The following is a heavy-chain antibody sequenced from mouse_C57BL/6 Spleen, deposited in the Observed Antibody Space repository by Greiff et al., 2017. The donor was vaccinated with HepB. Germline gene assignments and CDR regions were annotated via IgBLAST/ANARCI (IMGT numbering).Heavy chain of an antibody. V-gene: IGHV1-69*01. CDR2: IDPSDSYT. D-gene: IGHD1-1*01. CDR1: GYTFTSYW. Sequence: QVQLQQPGAELVMPGASVKLSCKASGYTFTSYWMHWVKQRPGQGLEWIGEIDPSDSYTNYNQKFKGKSTLTVDKSSSTAYMQLSSLTSEDSAVYYYATGSSYDMDYWGQGTTVTVSS. CDR3: ATGSSYDMDY. J-gene: IGHJ4*01.